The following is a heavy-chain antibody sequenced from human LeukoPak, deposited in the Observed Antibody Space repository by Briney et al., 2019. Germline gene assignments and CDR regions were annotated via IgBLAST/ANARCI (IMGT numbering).Heavy chain of an antibody. Sequence: SETLSLTCTVSGGSISSSTHYWGWIRQSPGQGLEWIGSMYNSGSISYNPSLRSRVTITVDTSKNQFSLNFNSVTAADTALYFCARSEASGCFDIWGQGTMVTVSS. J-gene: IGHJ3*02. V-gene: IGHV4-39*01. CDR3: ARSEASGCFDI. CDR2: MYNSGSI. D-gene: IGHD3-22*01. CDR1: GGSISSSTHY.